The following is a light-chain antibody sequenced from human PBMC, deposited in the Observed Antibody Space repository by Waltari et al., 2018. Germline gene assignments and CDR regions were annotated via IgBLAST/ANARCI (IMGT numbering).Light chain of an antibody. CDR1: QGISTH. Sequence: DIQLTQSPSFLSASVRDRVTITCRASQGISTHLAWYQQKPGKGPKLLHYAASPLQSDIPSRFSGSGSGTEFTLTISSLQSEDFATYYCLHLNNFPLSFGGGTKVELK. CDR3: LHLNNFPLS. CDR2: AAS. V-gene: IGKV1-9*01. J-gene: IGKJ4*01.